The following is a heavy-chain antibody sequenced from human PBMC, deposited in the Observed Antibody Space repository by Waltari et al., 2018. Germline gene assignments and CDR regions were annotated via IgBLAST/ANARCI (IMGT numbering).Heavy chain of an antibody. CDR2: IAWDDAK. CDR3: GRIPDGSEYYFDY. D-gene: IGHD1-26*01. CDR1: WFSLGTSGMR. J-gene: IGHJ4*02. V-gene: IGHV2-70*04. Sequence: VTFKDSVPSLLLPSQTLTLTCSFSWFSLGTSGMRVGCFRQPPGKALEWLARIAWDDAKFYSTALKTRLTTSKENSKNQVVLTMTNMEPVDTATEYCGRIPDGSEYYFDYWGQGTLVTVSS.